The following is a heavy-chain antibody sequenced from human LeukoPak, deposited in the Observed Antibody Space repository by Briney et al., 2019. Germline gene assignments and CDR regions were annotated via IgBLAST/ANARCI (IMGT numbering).Heavy chain of an antibody. CDR3: ASPIAVAGC. D-gene: IGHD6-19*01. J-gene: IGHJ4*02. CDR2: ISYNGSNK. CDR1: GFTFSSYA. Sequence: PGGSLRLSCAASGFTFSSYAMHWVRQAPGKGLEWVAVISYNGSNKYYADSVKGRFTISRDNSKNTLYLQMNSLRAEDTAVYYCASPIAVAGCWGQGTLVTVSS. V-gene: IGHV3-30-3*01.